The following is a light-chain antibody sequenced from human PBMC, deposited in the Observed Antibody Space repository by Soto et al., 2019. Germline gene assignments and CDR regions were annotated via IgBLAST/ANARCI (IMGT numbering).Light chain of an antibody. CDR3: ILYAASNNFYFV. CDR2: EVT. V-gene: IGLV2-8*01. CDR1: SSDVGGYNY. J-gene: IGLJ3*02. Sequence: QSVLTQPPSASGSPGQSVTISCTGTSSDVGGYNYVSWYQQYPGRAPKLMIYEVTKRPSGVPDRFSGSQSGNAASLTVSGLQAEVEADYYCILYAASNNFYFVFGGGTKLTVL.